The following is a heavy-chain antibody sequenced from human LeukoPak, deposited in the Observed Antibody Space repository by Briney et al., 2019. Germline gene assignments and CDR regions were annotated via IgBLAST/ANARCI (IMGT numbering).Heavy chain of an antibody. J-gene: IGHJ6*02. D-gene: IGHD6-13*01. CDR2: IYYSGST. V-gene: IGHV4-59*08. CDR3: AGRYSSSWRMNYYYYGMDV. CDR1: GGSISSYY. Sequence: SETLSLTCTVSGGSISSYYWSWIRQPPGKGLEVIGDIYYSGSTNYNPSLKSRLTISVDPSKNHFSLKLSSVTAADTAVYYCAGRYSSSWRMNYYYYGMDVWGQGTTVTVSS.